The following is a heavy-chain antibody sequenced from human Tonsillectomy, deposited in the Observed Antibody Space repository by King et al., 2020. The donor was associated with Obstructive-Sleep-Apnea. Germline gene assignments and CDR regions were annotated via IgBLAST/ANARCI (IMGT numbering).Heavy chain of an antibody. V-gene: IGHV5-10-1*03. CDR1: GYSFTNYW. CDR2: IDPSDSYT. Sequence: QLVQSGAEVEKPGESLRISCKGSGYSFTNYWINWVRQMPGKGLEWMGRIDPSDSYTKYRPSFQGHVSISADKSITTAYLQWSSLKASDTARYYCARLLIDSSSSRGIKYYSYFGMDVWGQGTTVTVSS. D-gene: IGHD6-6*01. CDR3: ARLLIDSSSSRGIKYYSYFGMDV. J-gene: IGHJ6*02.